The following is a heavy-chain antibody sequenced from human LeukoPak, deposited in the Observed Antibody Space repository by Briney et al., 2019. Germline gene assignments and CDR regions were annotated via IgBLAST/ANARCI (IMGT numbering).Heavy chain of an antibody. CDR3: ARGRGYCSGGSCYSRWYFDL. Sequence: GSLRLSCAASGFTFSSYGMNWIRQPPGKGLEWIGEINHSGSTNYNPSLKSRVTISVDTSKNQFSLKLSSVTAADTAVYYCARGRGYCSGGSCYSRWYFDLWGRGTLVTVSS. CDR2: INHSGST. CDR1: GFTFSSYG. D-gene: IGHD2-15*01. J-gene: IGHJ2*01. V-gene: IGHV4-34*01.